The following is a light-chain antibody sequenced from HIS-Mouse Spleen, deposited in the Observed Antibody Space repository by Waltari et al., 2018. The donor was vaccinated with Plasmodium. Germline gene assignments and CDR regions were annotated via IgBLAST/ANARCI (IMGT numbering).Light chain of an antibody. J-gene: IGLJ3*02. V-gene: IGLV3-1*01. Sequence: SYELTQPPSVSVSPGQTASITCSGDKLGDKYACWYQQKPGQSPVLVIYQDSKRPHGIPERFSGSKSGTSASLAISGLRSEDEADYYCAAWDDSLSGPVFGGGTKLTVL. CDR3: AAWDDSLSGPV. CDR1: KLGDKY. CDR2: QDS.